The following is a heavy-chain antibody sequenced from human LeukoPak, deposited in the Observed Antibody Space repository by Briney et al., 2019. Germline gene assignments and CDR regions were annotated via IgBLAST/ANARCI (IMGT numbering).Heavy chain of an antibody. V-gene: IGHV3-23*01. CDR1: GFTFSSYA. D-gene: IGHD3-10*01. Sequence: GRSLRLSCAASGFTFSSYAMSWVRQAPGKGLEWVSAISGSGGSTYYADSVKGRFTISRDNSKNTLYLQMNSLRAEDTAVYYCAKVYGSGSYYPYYYGMDVWGKGTTVTVSS. CDR3: AKVYGSGSYYPYYYGMDV. CDR2: ISGSGGST. J-gene: IGHJ6*04.